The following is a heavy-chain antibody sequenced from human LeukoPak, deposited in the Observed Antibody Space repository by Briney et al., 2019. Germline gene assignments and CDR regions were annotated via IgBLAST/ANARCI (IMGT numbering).Heavy chain of an antibody. CDR1: GGTFSSYT. CDR3: ARVTGFGELFPYNWFDP. Sequence: SVKVSCKASGGTFSSYTISWVRQPPGQGLEWMGRIIPILGIANYAQKFQGRVTITADKSTSTAYMELSSLRSEDTAVYYCARVTGFGELFPYNWFDPWGQGTLVTVSS. CDR2: IIPILGIA. J-gene: IGHJ5*02. D-gene: IGHD3-10*01. V-gene: IGHV1-69*02.